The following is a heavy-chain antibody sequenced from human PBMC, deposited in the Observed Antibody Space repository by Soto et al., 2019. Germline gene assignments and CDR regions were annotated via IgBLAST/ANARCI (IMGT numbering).Heavy chain of an antibody. Sequence: PSETLSLTCTVSGGSISSSSYYWGWIRQPPGKGLEWIGSIYYSGSTYYNPSLKSRVTISVDTSKNQFSLKLSSVTAADTAVYNCARGRITMIVGGVLYNWFDPWGQGTLVTVSS. CDR2: IYYSGST. CDR3: ARGRITMIVGGVLYNWFDP. V-gene: IGHV4-39*01. D-gene: IGHD3-22*01. J-gene: IGHJ5*02. CDR1: GGSISSSSYY.